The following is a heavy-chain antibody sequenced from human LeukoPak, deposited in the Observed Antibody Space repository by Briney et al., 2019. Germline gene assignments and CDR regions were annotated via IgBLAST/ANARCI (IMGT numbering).Heavy chain of an antibody. J-gene: IGHJ5*02. CDR1: GYTFTSYG. CDR3: ARGGKYQLLSDWFDP. Sequence: ASVKVSCKASGYTFTSYGISWVRQAPGQGLEWMGGISAYNGNTNYAQKLQGRVTMTTDTSTSTAYMELRSLRSDDTAVYYCARGGKYQLLSDWFDPWGQGTLVTVSS. CDR2: ISAYNGNT. D-gene: IGHD2-2*01. V-gene: IGHV1-18*01.